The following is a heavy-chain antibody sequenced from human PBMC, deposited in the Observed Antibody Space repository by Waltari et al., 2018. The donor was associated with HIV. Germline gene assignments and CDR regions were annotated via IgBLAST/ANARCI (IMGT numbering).Heavy chain of an antibody. J-gene: IGHJ6*02. CDR3: VKDGASTIFGVLNGMDV. Sequence: EVQLVESGGGSVQPGRSLRLSCTASGITFDDYAMHWVRQPPGKGLDWVSGISWNSGDIAYADSVKGRFTISRDNTKNSLFLQMNSVRVEDTALYYCVKDGASTIFGVLNGMDVWGQGTTVTVSS. CDR2: ISWNSGDI. D-gene: IGHD3-3*01. V-gene: IGHV3-9*01. CDR1: GITFDDYA.